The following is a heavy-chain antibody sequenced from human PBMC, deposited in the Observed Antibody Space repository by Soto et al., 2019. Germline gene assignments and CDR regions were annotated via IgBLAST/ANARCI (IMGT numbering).Heavy chain of an antibody. CDR2: ISGRGGRA. V-gene: IGHV3-23*01. CDR1: GFSFSSYA. Sequence: RLSCAASGFSFSSYALNWVRQAPGKGLEWVSTISGRGGRAYYADSVKGRFTISRDNSKKTLYLQMNGLRAEDTAVYYCARTPYDFWSPGQFYFDHWGQGTMVTVYS. CDR3: ARTPYDFWSPGQFYFDH. J-gene: IGHJ4*02. D-gene: IGHD3-3*01.